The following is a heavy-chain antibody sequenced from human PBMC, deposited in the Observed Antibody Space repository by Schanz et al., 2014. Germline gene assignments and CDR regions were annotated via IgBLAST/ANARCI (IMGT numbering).Heavy chain of an antibody. D-gene: IGHD3-3*01. CDR3: ARHHDFWSGPDGRYLDL. CDR1: GASISSTTYY. CDR2: IYYSGNT. J-gene: IGHJ4*02. V-gene: IGHV4-39*01. Sequence: QVQLQESGPGLVKPSETLSLTCSVSGASISSTTYYWGWVRQPPGKGLEWIGNIYYSGNTYYNPSREVRVPVSIDPPRNQFSLTLPSVTAADTAVYYCARHHDFWSGPDGRYLDLWGQGTLVTVSS.